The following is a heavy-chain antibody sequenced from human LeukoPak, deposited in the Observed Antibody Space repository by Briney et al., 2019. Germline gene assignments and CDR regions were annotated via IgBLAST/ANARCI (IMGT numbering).Heavy chain of an antibody. CDR1: GGSISSSNW. CDR3: ARHLRGATIYYDY. V-gene: IGHV4-39*01. J-gene: IGHJ4*02. CDR2: ISYSVTT. D-gene: IGHD1-26*01. Sequence: TSETLSLTCAVSGGSISSSNWWNWVRQPPGKGLEWIASISYSVTTYYNPSLKSRVTISVDTSKNQFSLKLSSVTAADTAVYYCARHLRGATIYYDYWGQGTLVTVSS.